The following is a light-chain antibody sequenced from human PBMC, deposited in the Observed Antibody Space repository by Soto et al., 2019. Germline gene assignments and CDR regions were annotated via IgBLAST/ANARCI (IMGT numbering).Light chain of an antibody. Sequence: IQMTQSPSTVSASVGDRVTITCRASQGISSWLAWYPQKPGKAPKLLIYAASSLQSGVPSRFSGSGSETDYTLTISSLQPEDFATYYCQQANSFPRTFGEGTRLGSK. CDR2: AAS. CDR1: QGISSW. CDR3: QQANSFPRT. V-gene: IGKV1D-12*01. J-gene: IGKJ5*01.